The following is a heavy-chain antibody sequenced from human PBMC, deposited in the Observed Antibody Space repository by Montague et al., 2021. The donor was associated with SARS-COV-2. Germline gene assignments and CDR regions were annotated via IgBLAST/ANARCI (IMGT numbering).Heavy chain of an antibody. J-gene: IGHJ6*02. CDR2: IYEDGTT. CDR3: ARWAHGSGSLVEGMDV. CDR1: RGSISDDYW. V-gene: IGHV4-4*02. D-gene: IGHD3-10*01. Sequence: SETLSLTRDVFRGSISDDYWCSWVRPPPGKGLEWIGEIYEDGTTKYNPSLKSRVTILVDKSKNQISLHLRSVTAADTAVYFCARWAHGSGSLVEGMDVWSQGTTVTVSS.